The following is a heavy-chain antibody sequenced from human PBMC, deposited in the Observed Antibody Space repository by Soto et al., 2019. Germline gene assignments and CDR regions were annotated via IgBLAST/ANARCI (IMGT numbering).Heavy chain of an antibody. J-gene: IGHJ6*02. CDR2: IIPIFDKP. CDR1: GGSFYNYA. Sequence: QVHLVQSGAEVKKPGSSVKVSCEASGGSFYNYAGTWVRQAPGQGLEWVGSIIPIFDKPNFAQKFQGRLTITADKSTSIAYMELNSLTSWDTAVYYCARRTGLAARLASLAYYGLDVWGQGTTVIVSS. V-gene: IGHV1-69*06. D-gene: IGHD6-6*01. CDR3: ARRTGLAARLASLAYYGLDV.